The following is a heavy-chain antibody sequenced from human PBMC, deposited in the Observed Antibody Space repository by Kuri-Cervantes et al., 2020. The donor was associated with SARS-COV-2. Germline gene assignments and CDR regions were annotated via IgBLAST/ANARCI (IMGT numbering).Heavy chain of an antibody. Sequence: SETLSLTCTVSGGSISSSNYYWGWIRQSPGKGLEWLVSIYYSGSTYYNPSLKSRVTISVDTSKNQFSLKLSSVTAADTAVYYCATHYDFWSAFDYWGQGTLVTVSS. D-gene: IGHD3-3*01. V-gene: IGHV4-39*01. CDR3: ATHYDFWSAFDY. CDR1: GGSISSSNYY. CDR2: IYYSGST. J-gene: IGHJ4*02.